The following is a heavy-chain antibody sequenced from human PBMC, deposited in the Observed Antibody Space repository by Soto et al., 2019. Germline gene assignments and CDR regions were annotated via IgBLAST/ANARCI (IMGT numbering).Heavy chain of an antibody. CDR1: GVSISDTSYY. Sequence: QLQLQESGPGLVKPSETLSLACNVSGVSISDTSYYWGWIRQPPGKGLEWIGTIYFNGKTFYNPSLKSRLTISVDTSKNQIYLRLTSVTAADTAVYYCARQGSYWGQGTLVAVSS. J-gene: IGHJ4*02. CDR3: ARQGSY. V-gene: IGHV4-39*01. CDR2: IYFNGKT.